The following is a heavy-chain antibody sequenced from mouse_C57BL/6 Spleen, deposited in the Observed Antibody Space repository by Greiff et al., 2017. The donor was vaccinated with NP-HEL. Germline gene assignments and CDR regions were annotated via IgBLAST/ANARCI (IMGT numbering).Heavy chain of an antibody. J-gene: IGHJ3*01. CDR2: ISDGGSYT. CDR3: ESTMTKGFAY. Sequence: EVQRVESGGGLVKPGGSLKLSCAASGFTFSSYAMSWVRQTPEKRLEWVATISDGGSYTYYPDNVKGRFTISRNNAKNNRYLQMSHLKSEDTAMYYWESTMTKGFAYWGQGTLVTAAA. D-gene: IGHD2-4*01. V-gene: IGHV5-4*01. CDR1: GFTFSSYA.